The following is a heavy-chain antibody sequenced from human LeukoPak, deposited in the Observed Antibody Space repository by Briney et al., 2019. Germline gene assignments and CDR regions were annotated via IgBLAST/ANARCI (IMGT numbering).Heavy chain of an antibody. D-gene: IGHD1-26*01. Sequence: SETLSLTCTVSGGSISSYCWSWIRQPPGKGLEWIGDVYYSGSTNYNPSLKSRVTISVDTSKNQFSLRLSSVTAADTAVYYSARLASGSYGPLTPFDYWGQGTLVTVSS. V-gene: IGHV4-59*08. J-gene: IGHJ4*02. CDR2: VYYSGST. CDR1: GGSISSYC. CDR3: ARLASGSYGPLTPFDY.